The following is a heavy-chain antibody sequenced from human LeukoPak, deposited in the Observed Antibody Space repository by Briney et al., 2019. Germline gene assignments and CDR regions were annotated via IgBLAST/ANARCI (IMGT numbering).Heavy chain of an antibody. V-gene: IGHV3-23*01. J-gene: IGHJ6*04. Sequence: GGSLRLSCAASGFIFSSYAMTWVRQAPGKGLEWVSGISGSGGTTYYADSVKGRFTITRDNSKNTLYLHMNSLRAEDTAIYYCAKATERTLVGANGVDVWGRGTTVTVSS. CDR2: ISGSGGTT. CDR3: AKATERTLVGANGVDV. CDR1: GFIFSSYA. D-gene: IGHD1-26*01.